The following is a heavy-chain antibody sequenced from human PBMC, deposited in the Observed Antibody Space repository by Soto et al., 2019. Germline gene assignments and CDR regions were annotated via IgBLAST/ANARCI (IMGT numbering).Heavy chain of an antibody. CDR1: GFTFSSYG. CDR3: AKASGGLRNFEY. D-gene: IGHD5-12*01. Sequence: GGSLRLSCAASGFTFSSYGMHWVRQAPGKGLEWVAVISYDGSNKYYADSVKGRFTISRDNSKNTLYLQMNSLRAEDTAVYYCAKASGGLRNFEYWGQGTLVTVSS. J-gene: IGHJ4*02. V-gene: IGHV3-30*18. CDR2: ISYDGSNK.